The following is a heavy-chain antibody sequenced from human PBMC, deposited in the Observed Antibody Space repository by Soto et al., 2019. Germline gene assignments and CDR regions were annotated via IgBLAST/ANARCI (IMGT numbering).Heavy chain of an antibody. CDR3: ARDDPRLSTINIDY. CDR2: ISAYDGNT. Sequence: ASVKVSCKASGYTFSSFGISWVRQAPGQGLEWMGWISAYDGNTNYAQRLQDRVTLTTDTSTNTVYMELRSLTSDDTAVYFCARDDPRLSTINIDYWGQGTQVTVSS. CDR1: GYTFSSFG. V-gene: IGHV1-18*01. J-gene: IGHJ4*02. D-gene: IGHD4-4*01.